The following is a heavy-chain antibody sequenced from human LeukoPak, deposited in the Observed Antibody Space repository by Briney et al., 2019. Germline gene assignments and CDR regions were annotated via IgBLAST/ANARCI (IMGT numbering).Heavy chain of an antibody. Sequence: PGGSLRLSCAASGFTFSSYAMTWVRQAPWKGLEWVSGISGGGGSTYYADSVKGRFTISRDNSKNTIYLQMNNLGVEDTAVYYCAKGHRIRGLITFDYRGQGTLVTVSS. V-gene: IGHV3-23*01. CDR2: ISGGGGST. D-gene: IGHD3-10*01. CDR3: AKGHRIRGLITFDY. J-gene: IGHJ4*02. CDR1: GFTFSSYA.